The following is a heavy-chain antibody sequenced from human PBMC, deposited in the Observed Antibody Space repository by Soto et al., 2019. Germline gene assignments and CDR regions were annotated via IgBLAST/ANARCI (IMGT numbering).Heavy chain of an antibody. CDR1: GITFSNYG. CDR2: ISSDGSDK. Sequence: QVQLVASGGGVVQPGRSLRLSCAASGITFSNYGLHWVRQAPGKGLEWVAVISSDGSDKDYVDSVKGRFTISRGNIRNTLYLQMNSLRAEDTAVYYCAKDAYYGSSGYYYYFDYWGQGTLVTVAS. CDR3: AKDAYYGSSGYYYYFDY. D-gene: IGHD3-22*01. V-gene: IGHV3-30*18. J-gene: IGHJ4*02.